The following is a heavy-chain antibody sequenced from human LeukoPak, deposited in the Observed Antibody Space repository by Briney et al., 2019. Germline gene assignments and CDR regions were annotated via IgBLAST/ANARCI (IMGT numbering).Heavy chain of an antibody. J-gene: IGHJ4*02. CDR3: ARGVLGATKKVTAIPTYYFDY. CDR1: GGSISSGGYS. V-gene: IGHV4-30-2*01. Sequence: SETLSLTCAVSGGSISSGGYSWRWIRQPPGKGLEWIGYIYHSGSTYYNPSLKSRVTISVDRSKNQFSLKLGSVTAADTAVYYCARGVLGATKKVTAIPTYYFDYWGQGTLVTVSS. CDR2: IYHSGST. D-gene: IGHD2-21*02.